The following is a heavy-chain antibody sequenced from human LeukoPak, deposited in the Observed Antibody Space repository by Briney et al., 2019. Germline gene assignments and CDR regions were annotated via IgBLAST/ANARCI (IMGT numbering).Heavy chain of an antibody. Sequence: GGSLRLSCAASGFNFSGYWMSWVRQAPGKGLEWVAYINQDGNEKYYVDSVKGRFTIPRDNAKNSLFLQMGSLRVEDTAVYYCARESTAGYNSSWYGFRNWGQGTLVSVSS. V-gene: IGHV3-7*01. CDR2: INQDGNEK. CDR1: GFNFSGYW. D-gene: IGHD6-13*01. J-gene: IGHJ1*01. CDR3: ARESTAGYNSSWYGFRN.